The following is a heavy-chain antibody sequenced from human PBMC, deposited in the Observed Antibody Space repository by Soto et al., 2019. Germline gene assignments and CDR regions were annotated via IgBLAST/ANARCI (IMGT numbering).Heavy chain of an antibody. D-gene: IGHD3-10*01. Sequence: EVQLLESGGGLVQPGGSLRLSCAVSGLTFSYFAMSWVRQAPGKGLEWVSAISGSGGITYYADSVKGRFTISRDNSKNTLFPQMNSLRAEDTAVYYCALLGRSGSGRPYYYGMDVWGQGTTVTVSS. V-gene: IGHV3-23*01. CDR3: ALLGRSGSGRPYYYGMDV. CDR1: GLTFSYFA. J-gene: IGHJ6*02. CDR2: ISGSGGIT.